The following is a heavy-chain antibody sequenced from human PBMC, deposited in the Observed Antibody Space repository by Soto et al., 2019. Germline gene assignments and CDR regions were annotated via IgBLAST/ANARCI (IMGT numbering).Heavy chain of an antibody. CDR2: IIGDGSTT. Sequence: DVQVLESGGGLVQPGGSLRLSCAASGFTFNNYAMNWVRQAPGKGLEWVSGIIGDGSTTYYADSVKGRFTISRDNSKNTWFLQMNSLRAEDTAVYYCARGKGLTVSSTNYWGQGALVTVSS. CDR1: GFTFNNYA. CDR3: ARGKGLTVSSTNY. D-gene: IGHD2-2*01. V-gene: IGHV3-23*01. J-gene: IGHJ4*02.